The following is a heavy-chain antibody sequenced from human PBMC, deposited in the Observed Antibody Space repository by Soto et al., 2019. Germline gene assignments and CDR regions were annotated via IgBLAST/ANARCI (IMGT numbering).Heavy chain of an antibody. CDR2: IYSDDST. J-gene: IGHJ5*02. CDR1: GFTVSSNY. Sequence: PGGSLRLSCAASGFTVSSNYMSWVRQAPGKGLEWVSVIYSDDSTYYADSVKGRFTISRHNSKNTLYLQMNSLRAEDTAVYYCASLGSAYHGWFDPWGQGTLVTVSS. CDR3: ASLGSAYHGWFDP. V-gene: IGHV3-53*04. D-gene: IGHD3-22*01.